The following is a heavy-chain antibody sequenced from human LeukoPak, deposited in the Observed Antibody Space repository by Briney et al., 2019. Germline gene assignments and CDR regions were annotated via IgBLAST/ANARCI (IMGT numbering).Heavy chain of an antibody. J-gene: IGHJ5*02. V-gene: IGHV1-69*01. D-gene: IGHD3-9*01. CDR3: AKDLRYFDPANWFDP. CDR1: GGTFSSYA. CDR2: IIPIFGTA. Sequence: SVKVSCKASGGTFSSYAISWVRQAPGQGLEWMGGIIPIFGTANYAQKFQGRVTITADESTSTAYMELSSLRAEDTAVYYCAKDLRYFDPANWFDPWGQGTLVTVSS.